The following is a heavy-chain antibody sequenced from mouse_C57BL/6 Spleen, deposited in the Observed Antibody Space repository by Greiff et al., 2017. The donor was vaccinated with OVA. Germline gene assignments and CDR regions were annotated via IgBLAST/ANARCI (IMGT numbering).Heavy chain of an antibody. CDR3: ARWRAIYDGYYDAMDY. V-gene: IGHV1-26*01. Sequence: EVQLQQSGPELVKPGASVKISCKASGYTFTDYYMNWVKQSHGKSLEWIGDINPNNGGTSYNQKFKGKATLTVDKSSSTAYMELRSLTSEDSAVYYCARWRAIYDGYYDAMDYWGQGTSVTVSS. J-gene: IGHJ4*01. CDR1: GYTFTDYY. D-gene: IGHD2-3*01. CDR2: INPNNGGT.